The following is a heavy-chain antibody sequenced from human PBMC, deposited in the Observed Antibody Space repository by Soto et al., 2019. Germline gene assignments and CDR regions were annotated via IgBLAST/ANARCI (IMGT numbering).Heavy chain of an antibody. CDR1: GFTFSSHA. CDR3: VPGSSGGVGEDC. J-gene: IGHJ4*02. V-gene: IGHV3-23*01. CDR2: ISESGDST. Sequence: EIQLLESGGGLVQPGGSLRLSCAASGFTFSSHAMTWVRQGPGKGLEWVSTISESGDSTFYADSVKGRFNISRDNSQNTLFLQLSSLRVDDTAVYYCVPGSSGGVGEDCWGQGALVTVSS. D-gene: IGHD1-26*01.